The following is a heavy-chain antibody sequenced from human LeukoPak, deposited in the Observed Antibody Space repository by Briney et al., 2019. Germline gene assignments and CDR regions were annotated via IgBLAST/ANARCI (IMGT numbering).Heavy chain of an antibody. CDR1: GFTFSSYA. J-gene: IGHJ4*02. Sequence: GGSLRLSCAASGFTFSSYAISWVRQAPGQGLEWMGGIIPIFGTANYAQKFQGRVTITADESTSTAYMELSSLGSEDTAVYYCARGSSWWPFDYWGQGTLVTVSS. CDR2: IIPIFGTA. D-gene: IGHD6-13*01. V-gene: IGHV1-69*01. CDR3: ARGSSWWPFDY.